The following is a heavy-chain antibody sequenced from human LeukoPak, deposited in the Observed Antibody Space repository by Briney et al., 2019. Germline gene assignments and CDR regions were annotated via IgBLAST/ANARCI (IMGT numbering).Heavy chain of an antibody. Sequence: ASVKVSCKVSGYTLTELSMHWVRQAPGKGLEWMGGFDPEDGETIYAQKFQGRVTMTEDTSTDTAYMELSSLRSEDTAVYYCATRAPYGDYDIYWGQGTLVTVSS. J-gene: IGHJ4*02. V-gene: IGHV1-24*01. D-gene: IGHD4-17*01. CDR3: ATRAPYGDYDIY. CDR2: FDPEDGET. CDR1: GYTLTELS.